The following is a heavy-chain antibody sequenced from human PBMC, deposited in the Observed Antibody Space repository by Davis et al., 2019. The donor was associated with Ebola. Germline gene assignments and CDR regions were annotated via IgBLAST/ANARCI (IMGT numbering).Heavy chain of an antibody. V-gene: IGHV4-34*01. J-gene: IGHJ4*02. CDR2: INHSGST. Sequence: PGGSLRLSCAVYGGSFSGYYWSWIRQPPGKGLEWIGKINHSGSTNFNPSLKSRVTISVDTSKNQFSLKLSSVTAADTAVYYCARGEADDSSGSYHTSPDYWGQGTPVTVSS. CDR1: GGSFSGYY. D-gene: IGHD3-22*01. CDR3: ARGEADDSSGSYHTSPDY.